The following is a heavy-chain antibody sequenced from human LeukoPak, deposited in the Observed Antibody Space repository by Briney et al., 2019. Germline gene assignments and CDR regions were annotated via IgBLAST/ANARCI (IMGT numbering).Heavy chain of an antibody. V-gene: IGHV3-74*01. CDR2: INGDGITT. CDR3: ARAGVGFDY. Sequence: GGSLRLSCAASGFTFSAYWMHWVRHSPGRGLVWVARINGDGITTSYADSVKGRFTISRDNAKNTLYLQMNSLRAEDTGVFYCARAGVGFDYWGQGTLVTVSS. CDR1: GFTFSAYW. J-gene: IGHJ4*02. D-gene: IGHD1-26*01.